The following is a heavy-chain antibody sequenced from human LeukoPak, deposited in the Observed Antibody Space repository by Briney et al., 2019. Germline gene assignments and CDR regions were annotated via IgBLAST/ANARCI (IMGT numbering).Heavy chain of an antibody. CDR1: GGTFSSYA. CDR3: AREVPYDSSRYYQPFDY. Sequence: GASVKVSCKASGGTFSSYAISWVRQAPGQGLEWMGGIIPLLGTVNYAQRFQGRVTITADESTSTAYMELRSLRSDDTAVYYCAREVPYDSSRYYQPFDYWGQGTLVTVSS. V-gene: IGHV1-69*13. J-gene: IGHJ4*02. CDR2: IIPLLGTV. D-gene: IGHD3-22*01.